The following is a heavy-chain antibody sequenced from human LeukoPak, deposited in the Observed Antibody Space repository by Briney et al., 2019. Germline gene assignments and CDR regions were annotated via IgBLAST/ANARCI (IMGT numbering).Heavy chain of an antibody. CDR1: GFTFSSYA. CDR3: ARDPTYYYGSGSYYYFDY. Sequence: GGSLRLSCAASGFTFSSYAMHWVRQAPGKGLEWVAVISYDGSNKYYADSVKGRFTISRDNSKNTLYLQMNSLRAEDTAVYYCARDPTYYYGSGSYYYFDYWGQGTLVTVSS. J-gene: IGHJ4*02. D-gene: IGHD3-10*01. CDR2: ISYDGSNK. V-gene: IGHV3-30-3*01.